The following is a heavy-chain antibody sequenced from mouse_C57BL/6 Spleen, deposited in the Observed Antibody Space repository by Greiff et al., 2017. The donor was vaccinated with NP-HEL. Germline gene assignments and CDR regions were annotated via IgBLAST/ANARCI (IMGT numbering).Heavy chain of an antibody. CDR2: IDPSDSET. Sequence: QVQLQQPGAELVRPGSSVKLSCKASGYTFTSYWMHWVKQRPIQGLEWIGNIDPSDSETHYNQKFKDKATLTVDKSSSTAYMQLSSLTSEDSAVYYCARGITTVVARGYYAMDYWGQGTSVTVSS. D-gene: IGHD1-1*01. J-gene: IGHJ4*01. CDR3: ARGITTVVARGYYAMDY. V-gene: IGHV1-52*01. CDR1: GYTFTSYW.